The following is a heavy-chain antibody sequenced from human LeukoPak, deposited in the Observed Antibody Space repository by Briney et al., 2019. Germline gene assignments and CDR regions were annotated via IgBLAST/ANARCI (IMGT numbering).Heavy chain of an antibody. V-gene: IGHV4-4*07. CDR2: IHTIEKT. J-gene: IGHJ4*02. Sequence: PSETLSLTCAVSGGSISTYFWSWIRQAPGKGLEWIGNIHTIEKTNYNPSLKSRVTISVDTSKNQFSLKLSSVTAADTAVYYCAREAVGWGPYYGSGSSFDYWGQGTLVTVSS. CDR3: AREAVGWGPYYGSGSSFDY. D-gene: IGHD3-10*01. CDR1: GGSISTYF.